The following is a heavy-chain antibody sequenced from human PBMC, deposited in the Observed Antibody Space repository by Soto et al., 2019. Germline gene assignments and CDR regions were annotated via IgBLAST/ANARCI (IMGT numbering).Heavy chain of an antibody. V-gene: IGHV3-30*18. CDR2: ISYDGSNK. CDR3: AKFSLEEWLRADP. D-gene: IGHD3-3*01. CDR1: GFTFSSYC. J-gene: IGHJ5*02. Sequence: VGSLMLSCAASGFTFSSYCMHWVRQAPGKGLEWVAVISYDGSNKYYADSVKGRFTISRDNSKNTLYLQMNSLRAEDTAVHYYAKFSLEEWLRADPWGQGTLVTVSS.